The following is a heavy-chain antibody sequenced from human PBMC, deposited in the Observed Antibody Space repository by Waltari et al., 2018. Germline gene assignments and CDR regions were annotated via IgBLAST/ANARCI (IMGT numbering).Heavy chain of an antibody. Sequence: GKGLGWIGDIHSSGNTNYNPTLKSRSTISVDTAKHQFSLKLNSGTAADTTVYYYARRSVVDSSSYFYNHFWGQGALVTVSS. CDR3: ARRSVVDSSSYFYNHF. CDR2: IHSSGNT. D-gene: IGHD3-22*01. J-gene: IGHJ4*02. V-gene: IGHV4-4*09.